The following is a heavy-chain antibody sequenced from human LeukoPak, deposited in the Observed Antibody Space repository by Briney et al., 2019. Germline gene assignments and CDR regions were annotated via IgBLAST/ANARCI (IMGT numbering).Heavy chain of an antibody. CDR1: GFTFSSYA. D-gene: IGHD6-19*01. Sequence: GGSLRLSCAASGFTFSSYAMSWVRQAPGKGLEWVSAISGSGGSTYYADSVKGRFTISRDNSKNTLYLQMNSLRAEDTAVYYCAKDPRIAQWLYGMDVWGKGTTVTVSS. CDR3: AKDPRIAQWLYGMDV. V-gene: IGHV3-23*01. J-gene: IGHJ6*04. CDR2: ISGSGGST.